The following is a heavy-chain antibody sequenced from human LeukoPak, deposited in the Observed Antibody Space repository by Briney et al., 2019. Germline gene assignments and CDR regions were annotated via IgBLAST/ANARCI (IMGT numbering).Heavy chain of an antibody. D-gene: IGHD3-9*01. V-gene: IGHV4-59*08. CDR3: ARLDYDILTGYYPFDY. CDR1: GGSISSYY. Sequence: SETLSLTYTVSGGSISSYYWSWIRQPPGKELEWIGYIYCSGSTNYNPSLKSRVTISVDTSKNQFSLKLSSVTAADTAVYYCARLDYDILTGYYPFDYWGQGTLVTVSS. J-gene: IGHJ4*02. CDR2: IYCSGST.